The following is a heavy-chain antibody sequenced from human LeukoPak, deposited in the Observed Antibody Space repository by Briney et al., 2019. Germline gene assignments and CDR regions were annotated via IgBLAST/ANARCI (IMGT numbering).Heavy chain of an antibody. CDR3: AGQSGYRYGQRGY. D-gene: IGHD5-18*01. J-gene: IGHJ4*02. CDR1: GFTFSSYE. CDR2: ISSSVSTI. V-gene: IGHV3-48*03. Sequence: GGSLRLSCAASGFTFSSYEMNWVRQGPGKGLERVSYISSSVSTIYYADSVKGRFTISRDNAKKSLCLQMNRLRVEDTAVYYCAGQSGYRYGQRGYWGQGALVTVSS.